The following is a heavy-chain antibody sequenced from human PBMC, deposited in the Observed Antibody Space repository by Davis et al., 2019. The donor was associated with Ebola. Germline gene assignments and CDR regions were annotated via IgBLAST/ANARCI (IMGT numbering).Heavy chain of an antibody. J-gene: IGHJ6*02. V-gene: IGHV1-46*01. CDR3: ARGDMVRGVIPDPDNYYYYGMDV. CDR2: INPSGGST. D-gene: IGHD3-10*01. CDR1: GYTFTGYY. Sequence: ASVKVSCKASGYTFTGYYMHWVRQAPGQGLEWMGIINPSGGSTSYAQKFQGRVTMTRDTSTSTVYMELSSLRSEDTAVYYCARGDMVRGVIPDPDNYYYYGMDVWGQGTTVTVSS.